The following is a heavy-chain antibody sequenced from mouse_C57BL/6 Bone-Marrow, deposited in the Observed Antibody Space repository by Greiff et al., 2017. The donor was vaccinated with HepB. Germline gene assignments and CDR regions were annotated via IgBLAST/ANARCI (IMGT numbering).Heavy chain of an antibody. CDR1: EYEFPSHD. Sequence: VQLKESGGGLVQPGESLKLSCESNEYEFPSHDMSWVRKTPEKRLELVAAINSDGGSTYYPDTMERRFIISRDNTKKTLYLQMSSLRSEDTALYYCARSNYYGSSNWYFDVWGTGTTVTVSS. D-gene: IGHD1-1*01. CDR2: INSDGGST. CDR3: ARSNYYGSSNWYFDV. V-gene: IGHV5-2*01. J-gene: IGHJ1*03.